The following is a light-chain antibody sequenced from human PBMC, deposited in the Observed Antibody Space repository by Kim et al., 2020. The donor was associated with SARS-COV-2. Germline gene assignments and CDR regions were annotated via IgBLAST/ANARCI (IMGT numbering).Light chain of an antibody. J-gene: IGLJ2*01. CDR3: CSYAGISTYVV. V-gene: IGLV2-23*02. Sequence: QSALTKPASVSGSPGQSITISCTGTSSDVGSYNLVSWYQQHPGKAPKLMIYEVSKRPSGVSNRFSGSKSGNTASLTISGLQAEDEAAYYCCSYAGISTYVVFVGGTQLTVL. CDR1: SSDVGSYNL. CDR2: EVS.